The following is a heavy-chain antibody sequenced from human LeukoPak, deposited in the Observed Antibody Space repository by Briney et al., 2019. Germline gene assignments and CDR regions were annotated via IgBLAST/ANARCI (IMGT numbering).Heavy chain of an antibody. V-gene: IGHV4/OR15-8*02. CDR2: ISLAGQT. Sequence: SETLSLTCGVSGGSISGTNWWSWVRQPPGQGLEWIGEISLAGQTNYNPSLNGRVTMSLDKSSNQLSLHLTSVTAADTATYSCSRESGPFCPFGYWGQGTLVIVSS. CDR3: SRESGPFCPFGY. J-gene: IGHJ4*02. D-gene: IGHD1-26*01. CDR1: GGSISGTNW.